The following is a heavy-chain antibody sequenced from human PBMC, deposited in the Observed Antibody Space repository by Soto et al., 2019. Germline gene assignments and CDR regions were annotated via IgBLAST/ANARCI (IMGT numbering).Heavy chain of an antibody. J-gene: IGHJ6*03. CDR3: AKVGDYGDYLYYYMDV. V-gene: IGHV3-23*01. D-gene: IGHD4-17*01. CDR1: GFTFSSYA. CDR2: ISGSGGST. Sequence: GGSLRLSCAASGFTFSSYAMSWVRQAPGKGLEWVSAISGSGGSTYYADSVKGRFTISRDNSKNTLYLQMNSLRAEDTAVYYCAKVGDYGDYLYYYMDVWGKGTTVTVSS.